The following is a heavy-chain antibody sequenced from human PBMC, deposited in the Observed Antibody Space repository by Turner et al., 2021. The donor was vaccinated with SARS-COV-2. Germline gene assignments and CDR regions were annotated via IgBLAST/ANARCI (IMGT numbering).Heavy chain of an antibody. D-gene: IGHD3-10*01. J-gene: IGHJ4*02. V-gene: IGHV3-66*01. CDR3: ARFGGYRGDNDF. CDR1: GFTFDDYA. CDR2: IYSGGST. Sequence: EVQLVESGGGLVQPGRSLRLSCAASGFTFDDYAMHWVRQAPGKGLEWVSGIYSGGSTFYADSVKGRFTISRDNSKNTLYLQMNSLRAEDTAVYYCARFGGYRGDNDFWGQGTLVTVSS.